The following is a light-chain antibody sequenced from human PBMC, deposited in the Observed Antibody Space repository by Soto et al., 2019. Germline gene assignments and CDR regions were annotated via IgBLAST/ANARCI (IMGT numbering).Light chain of an antibody. V-gene: IGKV3-20*01. J-gene: IGKJ3*01. CDR3: QQYGSSPPVT. CDR1: QSVSSSY. Sequence: EIVLTQSSGTLSLSPGERATLSCRASQSVSSSYLAWYQQKPGQAPRLLIYGASSRATGIPDRFSGSGSGTDFTLTISRLEPEDFAVYYCQQYGSSPPVTFGPGTKVDIK. CDR2: GAS.